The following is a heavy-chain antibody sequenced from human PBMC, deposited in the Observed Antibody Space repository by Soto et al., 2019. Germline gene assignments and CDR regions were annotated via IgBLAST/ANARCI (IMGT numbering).Heavy chain of an antibody. J-gene: IGHJ4*02. V-gene: IGHV1-18*01. D-gene: IGHD6-13*01. CDR2: ISAYNGNT. Sequence: ASVKVSCKASGYTFTSYGISWVRQAPRQGLEWMGWISAYNGNTNYAQKLQGRVTMTTDTSTSTAYMELRSLRSDDTAVYYCARVIAAAVDFDYWGQGTLVTVSS. CDR3: ARVIAAAVDFDY. CDR1: GYTFTSYG.